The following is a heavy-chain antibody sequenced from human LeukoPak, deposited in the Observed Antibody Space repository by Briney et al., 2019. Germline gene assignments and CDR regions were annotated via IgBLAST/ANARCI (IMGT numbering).Heavy chain of an antibody. CDR1: EFSFTNYW. J-gene: IGHJ4*02. V-gene: IGHV3-74*01. Sequence: GGSLRLSCATSEFSFTNYWMSWVRQAPGEGLVWVSRIDTDGTITSYADSVKGRFTISRDNAKNTLYLQMNSLRTEDTGVYYCTKDLTGKYDYWGQGTLVTVSS. CDR3: TKDLTGKYDY. D-gene: IGHD1-20*01. CDR2: IDTDGTIT.